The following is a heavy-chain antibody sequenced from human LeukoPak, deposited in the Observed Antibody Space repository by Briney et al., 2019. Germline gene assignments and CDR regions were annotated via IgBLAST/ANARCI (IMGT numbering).Heavy chain of an antibody. Sequence: GASLRLSCVASGFSVSSNWMRWVRQAPGKWLVWLSRIISDGTTTFYADSVTGRFTISRDNAKNTLYLQMNNLGAEDTAVYYCARAYCGTTSCSSLKDWGQGTLVTVSS. CDR1: GFSVSSNW. CDR2: IISDGTTT. V-gene: IGHV3-74*01. J-gene: IGHJ4*02. CDR3: ARAYCGTTSCSSLKD. D-gene: IGHD2-2*01.